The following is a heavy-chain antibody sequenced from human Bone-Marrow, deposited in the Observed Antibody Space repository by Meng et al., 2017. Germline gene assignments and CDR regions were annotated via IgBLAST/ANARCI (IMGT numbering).Heavy chain of an antibody. CDR2: INHSGST. CDR1: GGSFSGYY. J-gene: IGHJ4*02. Sequence: SETLSLTCAVYGGSFSGYYWSWIRQPPGKGLEWIGEINHSGSTNYNPSLKSRVTISVDTSKNQFSLKLSSVTAADTAVYYCARGRAGPYDYWGQGTLVTVSS. D-gene: IGHD3-10*01. CDR3: ARGRAGPYDY. V-gene: IGHV4-34*01.